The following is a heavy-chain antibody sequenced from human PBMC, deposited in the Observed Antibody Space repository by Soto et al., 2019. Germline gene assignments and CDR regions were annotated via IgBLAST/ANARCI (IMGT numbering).Heavy chain of an antibody. Sequence: VQLVASGGGLVQPGGSLRLSCAASGFTFSSYWMHWVRQSPGKGLVWVSRVNSDESVTSYADSVKGRFTISRDNAKNTLYLQMSSLRVEDTALYYCVCFECGRTAVVTAMEANGYWGQGTLVTFSS. CDR1: GFTFSSYW. D-gene: IGHD2-21*02. CDR2: VNSDESVT. J-gene: IGHJ4*02. CDR3: VCFECGRTAVVTAMEANGY. V-gene: IGHV3-74*01.